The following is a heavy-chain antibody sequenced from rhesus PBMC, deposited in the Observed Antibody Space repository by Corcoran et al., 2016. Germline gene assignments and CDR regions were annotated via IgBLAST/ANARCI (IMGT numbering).Heavy chain of an antibody. J-gene: IGHJ4*01. CDR2: IYGSGGST. V-gene: IGHV4-160*01. Sequence: QVQLQESGPGLVKPSETLSLTCAVSGGSTSGYYWSWIRQPPGQGLEWIVRIYGSGGSTDYNPSLKSRFTISTDTSKNQFSLKLSSVTAADTAVYYCARASRIDYWGQGVLVTVSS. CDR1: GGSTSGYY. CDR3: ARASRIDY.